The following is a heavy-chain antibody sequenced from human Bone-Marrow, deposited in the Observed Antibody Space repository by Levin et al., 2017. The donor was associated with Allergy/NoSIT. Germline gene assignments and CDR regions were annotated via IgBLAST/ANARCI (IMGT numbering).Heavy chain of an antibody. CDR3: AKGLNWGAPNTFDA. D-gene: IGHD7-27*01. J-gene: IGHJ4*02. Sequence: GGSLRLSCAASGFTFDDFAMHWVRQVPGKGLEWVSGINWNRGIIGYADSVKDRFTISRDNAKNSLFLQMNSLGPEDTALYYCAKGLNWGAPNTFDAWGQGTLVTVSS. CDR2: INWNRGII. V-gene: IGHV3-9*01. CDR1: GFTFDDFA.